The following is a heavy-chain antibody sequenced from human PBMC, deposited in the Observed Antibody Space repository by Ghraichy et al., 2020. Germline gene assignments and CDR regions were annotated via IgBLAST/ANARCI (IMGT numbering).Heavy chain of an antibody. D-gene: IGHD2/OR15-2a*01. CDR2: VNPKSGAT. Sequence: ASVKVSCKIAGENVTNPFTQWEREARGLRLERMGWVNPKSGATNYLQKFQGRVTMTSDASVSTAYLELTSLTSGDAAVYYCARADIVTVPGASGRYFYYNAMDVWGQGT. J-gene: IGHJ6*02. CDR3: ARADIVTVPGASGRYFYYNAMDV. V-gene: IGHV1-2*02. CDR1: GENVTNPF.